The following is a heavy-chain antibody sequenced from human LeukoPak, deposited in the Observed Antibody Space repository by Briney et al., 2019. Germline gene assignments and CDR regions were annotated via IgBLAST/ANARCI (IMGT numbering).Heavy chain of an antibody. CDR3: ARDREIAAGNFFDP. V-gene: IGHV3-74*01. CDR2: INSDGSST. Sequence: TGGSLRLSCAASGFTFSNYWMHWVRQAPGKGLVWVSRINSDGSSTTYADSVKGRFTISRDNAKNTLYLQMNNLRDEDTAVYSCARDREIAAGNFFDPWGQGTLVTVSS. CDR1: GFTFSNYW. D-gene: IGHD6-13*01. J-gene: IGHJ5*02.